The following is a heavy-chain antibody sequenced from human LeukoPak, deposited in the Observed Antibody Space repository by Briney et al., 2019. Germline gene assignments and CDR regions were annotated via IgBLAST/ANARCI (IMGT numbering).Heavy chain of an antibody. CDR2: IYYSGST. V-gene: IGHV4-31*03. Sequence: SQTLSLTCTVSGGSISSGGYYWSWIRQHPGKGLEWIGYIYYSGSTYYNPSLKSRVTISVDTSKNQFSLKLSSVTAADTAVYYCARFDYYDSKTYAFDIWGQGTMVTVSS. CDR1: GGSISSGGYY. D-gene: IGHD3-22*01. CDR3: ARFDYYDSKTYAFDI. J-gene: IGHJ3*02.